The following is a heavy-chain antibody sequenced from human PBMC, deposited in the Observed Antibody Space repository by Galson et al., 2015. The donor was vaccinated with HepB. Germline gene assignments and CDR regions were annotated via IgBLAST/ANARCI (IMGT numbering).Heavy chain of an antibody. CDR2: ISGSGGST. J-gene: IGHJ4*02. CDR1: GFTFSSYA. Sequence: SLRLSCAASGFTFSSYAMSWVRQAPGKGLEWVSAISGSGGSTYYADSVKGRFTISRDNSKNTLYLQMNSLRAEDTAVYYCARDDYGDYVGSDYWGQGTLVTVSS. CDR3: ARDDYGDYVGSDY. D-gene: IGHD4-17*01. V-gene: IGHV3-23*01.